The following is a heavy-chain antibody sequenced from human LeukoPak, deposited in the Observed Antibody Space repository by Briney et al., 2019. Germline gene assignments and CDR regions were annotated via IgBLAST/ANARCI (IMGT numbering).Heavy chain of an antibody. CDR1: GGTFSSYA. CDR3: ARHGDGGPKSYYFDY. CDR2: IIPIFGTA. Sequence: SVKVSCKASGGTFSSYAIRWVRQAPGQGLEWMGRIIPIFGTANYAQKFQGRVTITTDESTSTAYMELSSLRSEDTAVYYCARHGDGGPKSYYFDYWGQGTLVTVSS. V-gene: IGHV1-69*05. J-gene: IGHJ4*02. D-gene: IGHD2-15*01.